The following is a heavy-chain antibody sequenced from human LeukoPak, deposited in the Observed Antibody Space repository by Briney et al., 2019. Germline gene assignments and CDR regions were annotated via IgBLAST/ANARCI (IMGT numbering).Heavy chain of an antibody. CDR3: AKILGSGVWYGFDI. CDR2: IYTTGRT. CDR1: GGSVNSYY. J-gene: IGHJ3*02. D-gene: IGHD7-27*01. Sequence: PSETLSLTCSVSGGSVNSYYWSWIRQPPGKGLEWIGYIYTTGRTNYNPSLKSRVTISVDTSKNQFSLKLSSVTAADTAVYYCAKILGSGVWYGFDIRGQGTMVTVSS. V-gene: IGHV4-4*09.